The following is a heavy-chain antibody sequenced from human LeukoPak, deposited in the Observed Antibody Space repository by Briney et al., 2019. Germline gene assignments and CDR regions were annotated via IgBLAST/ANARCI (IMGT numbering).Heavy chain of an antibody. CDR2: ISDDGSKK. CDR1: GFTFSNFG. V-gene: IGHV3-30*18. CDR3: AKGYYGSGLRPFDY. D-gene: IGHD3-10*01. Sequence: GGSLRLSCAASGFTFSNFGIHWVRQAPGKGLEWVALISDDGSKKYYVDSVKGRFTISRDNSKNTLYVQMNSLRVEDTAVYYCAKGYYGSGLRPFDYWGQGTLVTVS. J-gene: IGHJ4*02.